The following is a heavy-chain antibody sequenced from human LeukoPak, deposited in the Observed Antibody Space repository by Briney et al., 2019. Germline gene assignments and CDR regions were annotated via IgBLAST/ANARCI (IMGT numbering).Heavy chain of an antibody. J-gene: IGHJ5*02. Sequence: PGGSLRLSCAASGFMFDDYTMHWVRQAPGKGLEWVSLINWDGGSTYYADSVKGRFTISRDDSKNTVYLQMNSLRVEDTAVYYCARDRTPHSLWLDPWGQGTLVIVSS. CDR2: INWDGGST. D-gene: IGHD2-15*01. CDR1: GFMFDDYT. CDR3: ARDRTPHSLWLDP. V-gene: IGHV3-43*01.